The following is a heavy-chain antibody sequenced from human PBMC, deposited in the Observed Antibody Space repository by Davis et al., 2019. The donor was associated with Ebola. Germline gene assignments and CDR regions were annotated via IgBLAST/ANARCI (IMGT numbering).Heavy chain of an antibody. CDR1: GFTFSSYG. CDR3: AREVFVAGATPTWYFDL. J-gene: IGHJ2*01. Sequence: GGSLRLSCAASGFTFSSYGMHWVRQAPGKGLEWVAVIWYDGSNKYYADSVKGRFTISRDNSKNTLYLQMNSLRAEDTAVYYCAREVFVAGATPTWYFDLCGRGTLVTVSP. D-gene: IGHD2-15*01. CDR2: IWYDGSNK. V-gene: IGHV3-33*01.